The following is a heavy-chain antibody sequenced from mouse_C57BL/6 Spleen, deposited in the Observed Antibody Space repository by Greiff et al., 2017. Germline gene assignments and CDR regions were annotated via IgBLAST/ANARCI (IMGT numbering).Heavy chain of an antibody. CDR3: ARSNYGSSLYWYFDV. Sequence: QVQLKESGPGLVQPSQSLSITCTVSGFSLTSYGVHWVRQSPGKGLEWLGVIWSGGSTDYNAAFISRLSISKDNSKSQVFFKMNSLQADDTAIYYCARSNYGSSLYWYFDVWGTGTTVTVSS. J-gene: IGHJ1*03. CDR2: IWSGGST. V-gene: IGHV2-2*01. D-gene: IGHD1-1*01. CDR1: GFSLTSYG.